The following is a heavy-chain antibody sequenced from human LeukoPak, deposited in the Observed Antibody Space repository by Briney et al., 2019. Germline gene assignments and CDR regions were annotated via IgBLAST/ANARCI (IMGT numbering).Heavy chain of an antibody. J-gene: IGHJ5*02. V-gene: IGHV3-48*03. CDR2: ISGNGATF. CDR1: GFTFSNYE. Sequence: GGSLRLSCAASGFTFSNYEISWVRQAPGKGLECVSYISGNGATFYYADSFKGRFTISSDNAKSSLYLQLNSLRAEDTAVYYCAREGHYCSSTSCYDWFDPWGQGTMVTVSS. D-gene: IGHD2-2*01. CDR3: AREGHYCSSTSCYDWFDP.